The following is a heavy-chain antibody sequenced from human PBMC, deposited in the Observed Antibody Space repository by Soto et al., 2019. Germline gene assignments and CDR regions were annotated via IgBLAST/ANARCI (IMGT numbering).Heavy chain of an antibody. Sequence: QVQLVQSGAEVKKPGASVTVSCKVSGYTFTTYGVSWVRQAPGQGLEWMGWISTSNGDTNYAQKLQGRVTMTTDTSTNTADMEVRSLRSDDPAVYFCARDVGNGYGYGYGYWGQGTLVTVSS. V-gene: IGHV1-18*01. CDR2: ISTSNGDT. CDR1: GYTFTTYG. CDR3: ARDVGNGYGYGYGY. J-gene: IGHJ4*02. D-gene: IGHD5-18*01.